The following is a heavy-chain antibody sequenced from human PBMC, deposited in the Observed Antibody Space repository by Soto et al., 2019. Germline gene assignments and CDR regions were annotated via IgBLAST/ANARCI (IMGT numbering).Heavy chain of an antibody. V-gene: IGHV1-2*04. J-gene: IGHJ6*02. Sequence: GASVKVSCKASGYTFTGYYMYWVRQAPGQGLEWMGWINPNSGGTNYAQKFQGWVTMTRDTSISTAYMELSRLRSDDTAVYYCARAPRGYDSSGYPPVYYYYYGMDVWGQGTTVTVSS. D-gene: IGHD3-22*01. CDR2: INPNSGGT. CDR3: ARAPRGYDSSGYPPVYYYYYGMDV. CDR1: GYTFTGYY.